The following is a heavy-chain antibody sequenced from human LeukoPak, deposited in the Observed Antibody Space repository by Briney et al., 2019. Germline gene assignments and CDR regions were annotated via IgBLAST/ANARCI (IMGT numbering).Heavy chain of an antibody. D-gene: IGHD3-22*01. CDR3: AKVLSSTPDYYDSSGYYYYFDY. J-gene: IGHJ4*02. V-gene: IGHV3-23*01. CDR1: GFTFSSYA. CDR2: ISGSGGST. Sequence: GGSLRLSCAASGFTFSSYAMSWVRQAPGKGLEWVSAISGSGGSTYYADSVKDRFTISRDNSKNTLYLQMNSLRAEDTAVYYCAKVLSSTPDYYDSSGYYYYFDYWGQGTLVTVSS.